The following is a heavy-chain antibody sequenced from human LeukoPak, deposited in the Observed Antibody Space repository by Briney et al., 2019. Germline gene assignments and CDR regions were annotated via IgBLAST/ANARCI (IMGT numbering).Heavy chain of an antibody. D-gene: IGHD5-24*01. CDR3: AKPAGATLYYYYYIDV. CDR1: GFTLSSYA. J-gene: IGHJ6*03. V-gene: IGHV3-23*01. Sequence: GGSLRLSCAASGFTLSSYAMSWVRQAPGKGLEWVSTISGSGGGTYYADSVKGRFTISRDNSKNTLYLQMNSLRAEDTAEYYCAKPAGATLYYYYYIDVWGKGTTVTVSS. CDR2: ISGSGGGT.